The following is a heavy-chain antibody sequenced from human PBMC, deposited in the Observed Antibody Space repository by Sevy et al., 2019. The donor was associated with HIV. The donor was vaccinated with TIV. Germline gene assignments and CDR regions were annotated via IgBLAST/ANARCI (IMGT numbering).Heavy chain of an antibody. D-gene: IGHD4-17*01. CDR1: GYTFTSYG. J-gene: IGHJ6*02. CDR3: ARDPTNTVTTSTHRSNYYYGMDV. Sequence: ASVKVSCKASGYTFTSYGISWVRQAPGQGLEWMGWISAYNGNTNYAQKLQGRVTMTTDTSTSTAYMELRSLRSDDTAVYYCARDPTNTVTTSTHRSNYYYGMDVWGQGTTVTVSS. CDR2: ISAYNGNT. V-gene: IGHV1-18*01.